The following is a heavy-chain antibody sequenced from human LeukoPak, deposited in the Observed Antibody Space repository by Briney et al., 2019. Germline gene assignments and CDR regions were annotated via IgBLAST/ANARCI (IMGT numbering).Heavy chain of an antibody. J-gene: IGHJ4*02. CDR1: GFTFSSYC. Sequence: PGGSLRLSCAASGFTFSSYCMHWVRQAPGKGLEWVAVISYDGNNKYYADSVKGRFTISRDNSKSTVYLQMNRLRAEDTAVYYCAKDREVRGVLGFDYWGQGHLVTVSS. V-gene: IGHV3-30*18. CDR3: AKDREVRGVLGFDY. CDR2: ISYDGNNK. D-gene: IGHD3-10*01.